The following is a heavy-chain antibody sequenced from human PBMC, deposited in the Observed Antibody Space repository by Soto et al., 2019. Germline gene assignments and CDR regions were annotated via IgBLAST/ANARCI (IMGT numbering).Heavy chain of an antibody. CDR2: ISSSSSTI. V-gene: IGHV3-48*02. Sequence: EVQLVESGGGLVQPGGSLRLSCAASGFTFSSYSMNWVRQAPGKGLEWVSYISSSSSTIYYADSVKGRFTISRDNAKNSLYLQRNSLRDEDTAVYYCARDTQADFWSGYYRDYWGQGTLVTVSS. CDR3: ARDTQADFWSGYYRDY. CDR1: GFTFSSYS. D-gene: IGHD3-3*01. J-gene: IGHJ4*02.